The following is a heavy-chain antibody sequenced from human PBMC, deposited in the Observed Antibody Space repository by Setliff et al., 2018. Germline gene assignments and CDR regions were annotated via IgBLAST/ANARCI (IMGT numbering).Heavy chain of an antibody. Sequence: SGTLSLTCTVSGGSISSHYWTWIRQPAGKGLEWIGRLYTSGDTNYNPSLKSRVSMSLDTSKNQFSLKLSSVTAADTAVYYCARGPYEGPPANPYGYCSGGSYLGANAFDIWGQGTMVTVSS. J-gene: IGHJ3*02. CDR3: ARGPYEGPPANPYGYCSGGSYLGANAFDI. CDR2: LYTSGDT. V-gene: IGHV4-4*07. CDR1: GGSISSHY. D-gene: IGHD2-15*01.